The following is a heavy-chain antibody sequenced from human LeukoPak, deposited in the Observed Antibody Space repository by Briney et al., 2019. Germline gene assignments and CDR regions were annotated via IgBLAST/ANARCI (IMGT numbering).Heavy chain of an antibody. CDR2: IYIAGTT. Sequence: GGSLRLSCAASGFTVSNNFMSWVRQSPWKGLEWLSVIYIAGTTYYADSVKGRFTTSRDSSKNTLYLQMNSLRAEDTAVYYCARHIAGGSRWLQLPYFYYGLDVWGQGTTVAVSS. J-gene: IGHJ6*02. CDR3: ARHIAGGSRWLQLPYFYYGLDV. D-gene: IGHD5-24*01. CDR1: GFTVSNNF. V-gene: IGHV3-53*01.